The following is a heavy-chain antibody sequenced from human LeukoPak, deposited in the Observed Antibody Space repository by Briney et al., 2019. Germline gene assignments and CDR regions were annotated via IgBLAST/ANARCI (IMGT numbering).Heavy chain of an antibody. J-gene: IGHJ4*02. CDR3: ARATYYYDSSGYLYYFDY. CDR1: GGSFSGYY. V-gene: IGHV4-34*01. D-gene: IGHD3-22*01. Sequence: SETLSLTCAVYGGSFSGYYWSWIRQPPGKGLEWIGEINHSGSTNYNPSLKSRVTISVDTSKNQFSLKLSSVTTADTAVYYCARATYYYDSSGYLYYFDYWGQGTLVTVSS. CDR2: INHSGST.